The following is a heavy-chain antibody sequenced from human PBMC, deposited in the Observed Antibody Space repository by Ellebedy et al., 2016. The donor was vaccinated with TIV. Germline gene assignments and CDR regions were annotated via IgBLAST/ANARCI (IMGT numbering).Heavy chain of an antibody. Sequence: ASVTVSCKASGYNFTSYGISWVRQAPGQGLEWMGWISAYNGNTNYAQKLQGRVTMTTDTSTSTAYMELRSLRSDDTAVYYCARDLRLRNTAPGGSWGYWGQGTLVTVSS. CDR2: ISAYNGNT. CDR3: ARDLRLRNTAPGGSWGY. J-gene: IGHJ4*02. V-gene: IGHV1-18*01. D-gene: IGHD5-18*01. CDR1: GYNFTSYG.